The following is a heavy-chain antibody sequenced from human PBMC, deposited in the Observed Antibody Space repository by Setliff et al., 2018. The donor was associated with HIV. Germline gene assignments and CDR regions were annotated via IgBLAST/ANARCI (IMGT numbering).Heavy chain of an antibody. D-gene: IGHD3-22*01. CDR3: ARDPHYFDTSGHYSWFYFDY. Sequence: PSETLSLTCTVSGGSMTSSNYYWGWIRQSPGRGLEWIGSISSSGSTTYHPSLRCRVTVSAATSKNQFSLKLTSVTAADTAVYFCARDPHYFDTSGHYSWFYFDYWGQGTLVTVSS. V-gene: IGHV4-39*07. CDR1: GGSMTSSNYY. CDR2: ISSSGST. J-gene: IGHJ4*02.